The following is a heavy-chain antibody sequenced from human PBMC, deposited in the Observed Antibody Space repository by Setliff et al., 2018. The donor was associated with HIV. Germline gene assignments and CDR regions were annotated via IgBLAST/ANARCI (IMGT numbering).Heavy chain of an antibody. V-gene: IGHV1-69*13. D-gene: IGHD6-19*01. CDR3: ARDRYSSGWSWFYP. Sequence: GASVKVSCKASGGTFSSYAISWVRQAPGQVLEWMGGIIPIFGTANYAQKFQGRVTITADESTSTAYMELSSLRSEDTAVYYCARDRYSSGWSWFYPWGQGTLVTVSS. CDR2: IIPIFGTA. CDR1: GGTFSSYA. J-gene: IGHJ5*02.